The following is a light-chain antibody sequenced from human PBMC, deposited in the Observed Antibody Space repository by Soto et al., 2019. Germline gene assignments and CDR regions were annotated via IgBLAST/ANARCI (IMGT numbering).Light chain of an antibody. V-gene: IGKV3-20*01. CDR1: QTIRGDF. J-gene: IGKJ4*01. CDR2: AAS. Sequence: EIVLTQSPGTLSVSPGERATLSCRASQTIRGDFLAWYQQRPGQSPRLLISAASNRATGIPDRFSASGSGTDFTLTIRRVETEDFAVYYCQQYGTSPLTFGGGTKVDI. CDR3: QQYGTSPLT.